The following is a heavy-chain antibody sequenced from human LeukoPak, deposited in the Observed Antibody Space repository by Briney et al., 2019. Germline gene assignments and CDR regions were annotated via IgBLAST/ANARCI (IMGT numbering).Heavy chain of an antibody. CDR1: GFSFSNSA. CDR2: IVVGSGNT. CDR3: AADNQQITV. V-gene: IGHV1-58*02. D-gene: IGHD1-14*01. Sequence: SVKVSCKTSGFSFSNSAIQWVRQARGQRLEYIGWIVVGSGNTNYAQRFQERVTMTRDMSTSTAHLGLRGLKSDDTAVYYCAADNQQITVWGQGTLVTVSS. J-gene: IGHJ4*02.